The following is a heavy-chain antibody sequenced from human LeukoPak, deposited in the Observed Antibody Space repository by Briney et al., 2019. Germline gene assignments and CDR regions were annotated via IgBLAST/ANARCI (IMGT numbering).Heavy chain of an antibody. J-gene: IGHJ4*02. CDR3: ARRVGATWTLDY. CDR1: GYSFTSYW. D-gene: IGHD1-26*01. CDR2: IYPGDSDT. V-gene: IGHV5-51*01. Sequence: GESLKISCKGSGYSFTSYWIGWVRQMPGKGLEWMGIIYPGDSDTRYSPSFQGQVTISADNSVNIAYLQWSSLKASGSAMYYCARRVGATWTLDYWGQGTLVTVSS.